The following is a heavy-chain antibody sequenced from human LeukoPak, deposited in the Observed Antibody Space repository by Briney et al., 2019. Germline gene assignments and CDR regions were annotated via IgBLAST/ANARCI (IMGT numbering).Heavy chain of an antibody. CDR2: ISWNSGSI. CDR3: AKDPDNYDSSGYYDY. CDR1: GVTFDDYA. V-gene: IGHV3-9*03. Sequence: PGRSLRLSCAASGVTFDDYAMHWVRQAPGKGLEWVSGISWNSGSIGYADSVKGRFTISRDNAKNSLYLQMNSLRAEDMALYYCAKDPDNYDSSGYYDYWGQGTLVTVSS. D-gene: IGHD3-22*01. J-gene: IGHJ4*02.